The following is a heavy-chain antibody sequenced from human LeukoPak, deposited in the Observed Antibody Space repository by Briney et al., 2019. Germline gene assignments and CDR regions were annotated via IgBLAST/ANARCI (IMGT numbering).Heavy chain of an antibody. CDR3: ARGPSGWQPDY. D-gene: IGHD6-19*01. CDR1: GGSFGGYY. J-gene: IGHJ4*02. CDR2: INHSGST. Sequence: SETLSLTCAVNGGSFGGYYWSWIRQPPGKGLEWIGEINHSGSTNYNPSLKSRVTISVDTSKNQFSLKLSSVTAADTAVYYCARGPSGWQPDYWGQGTLVTVSS. V-gene: IGHV4-34*01.